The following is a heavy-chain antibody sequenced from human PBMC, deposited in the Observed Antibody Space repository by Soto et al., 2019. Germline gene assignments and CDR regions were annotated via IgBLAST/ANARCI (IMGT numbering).Heavy chain of an antibody. CDR1: GFTFSSYS. CDR2: ISSSSSYI. J-gene: IGHJ6*03. V-gene: IGHV3-21*01. Sequence: EVQLVESGGGLVKPGGSLRLSCAASGFTFSSYSMNWVRQAPGKGLEWVSSISSSSSYIYYADSVKGRFTISSDNAKNSLYLQMNSLRAEDTAVYYCARPSYLRYYYYYMDVWGKGTTVTVSS. CDR3: ARPSYLRYYYYYMDV. D-gene: IGHD3-10*01.